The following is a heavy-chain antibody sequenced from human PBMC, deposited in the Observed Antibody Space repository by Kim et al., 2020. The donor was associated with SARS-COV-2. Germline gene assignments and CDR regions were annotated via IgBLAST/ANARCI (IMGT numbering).Heavy chain of an antibody. V-gene: IGHV3-23*01. J-gene: IGHJ6*02. Sequence: GGSLRLSCAASGFTFSSYAMSWVRQAPGKGLEWVSAISGSGGSTYYADSVKGRFTISRDNSKNTLYLQMNSLRAEDTAVYYCANPAYYYDSSGYPGDYYYGMDVWGQGTTVTVSS. CDR3: ANPAYYYDSSGYPGDYYYGMDV. CDR1: GFTFSSYA. CDR2: ISGSGGST. D-gene: IGHD3-22*01.